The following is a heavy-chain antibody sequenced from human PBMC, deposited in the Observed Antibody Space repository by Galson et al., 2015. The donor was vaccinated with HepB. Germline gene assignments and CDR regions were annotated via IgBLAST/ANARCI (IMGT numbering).Heavy chain of an antibody. CDR2: IYSGGST. CDR1: GFTVSSNY. D-gene: IGHD3-3*01. Sequence: SLRLSCAASGFTVSSNYMSWVRQAPEKGLEWVSVIYSGGSTYYADSVKGRFTISRDNSKNTLYLQMNSLRAEDTAVYYCARAYSVEWYANWFDPWGQRTLDTVSS. J-gene: IGHJ5*02. V-gene: IGHV3-53*01. CDR3: ARAYSVEWYANWFDP.